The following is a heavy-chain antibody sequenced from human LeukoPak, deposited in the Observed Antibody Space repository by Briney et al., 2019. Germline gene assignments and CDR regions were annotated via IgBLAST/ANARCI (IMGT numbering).Heavy chain of an antibody. CDR2: INPSGGGT. CDR3: ARDSSTSSLADP. V-gene: IGHV1-46*01. CDR1: GYTFTNYY. Sequence: ASVKVSCKASGYTFTNYYIHWVRQAPGQGLEWMGIINPSGGGTSYAQKFQGRLTMTRDTPTSTVYMELTSLRSEDTAVNYCARDSSTSSLADPWGQGTLVTVSS. J-gene: IGHJ5*02. D-gene: IGHD2-2*01.